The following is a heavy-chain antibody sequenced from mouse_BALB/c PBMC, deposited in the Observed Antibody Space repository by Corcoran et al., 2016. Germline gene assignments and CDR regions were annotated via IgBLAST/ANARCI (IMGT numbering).Heavy chain of an antibody. Sequence: VPLQQSGPELVKPGASVKMSCKASGYTFTSYVMHWVKQKPGQGLEWIGYINPYNDVTKYNDKFKGKATLTSDKSSSTAYMELYILTLEDSAVYYLASSQFGKSWFAFWGQGNLVTVSA. CDR1: GYTFTSYV. CDR3: ASSQFGKSWFAF. CDR2: INPYNDVT. D-gene: IGHD2-10*02. J-gene: IGHJ3*01. V-gene: IGHV1S136*01.